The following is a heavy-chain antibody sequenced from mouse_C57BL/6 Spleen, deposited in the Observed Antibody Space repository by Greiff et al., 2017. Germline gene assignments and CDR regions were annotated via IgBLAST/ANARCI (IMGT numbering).Heavy chain of an antibody. D-gene: IGHD1-1*01. J-gene: IGHJ3*01. Sequence: EVQGVESGGGLVKPGGSLKLSCAASGFTFSDYGMHWVRQAPETGLGWVAYLSSGSSTIYYADTVKGRFTISRDNAKNTLFLQMTSLSSEDTAMFYCARVYYNQAWFAYWGQETLVTVSA. CDR2: LSSGSSTI. CDR3: ARVYYNQAWFAY. CDR1: GFTFSDYG. V-gene: IGHV5-17*01.